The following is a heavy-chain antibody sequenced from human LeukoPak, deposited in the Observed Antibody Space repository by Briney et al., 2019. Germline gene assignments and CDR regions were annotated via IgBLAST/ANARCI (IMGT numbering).Heavy chain of an antibody. J-gene: IGHJ5*02. V-gene: IGHV3-23*01. CDR1: GFTFAIYA. Sequence: GGSLRLSCAASGFTFAIYAMSWVRQPAGGGLEWVSSISGSGGSTYYADSVKGRFTISRDNSKNTLYLKMNSMRAEDTAVYYCAKGPGYSYGNNWFDPWGQGTLVTVSS. D-gene: IGHD5-18*01. CDR2: ISGSGGST. CDR3: AKGPGYSYGNNWFDP.